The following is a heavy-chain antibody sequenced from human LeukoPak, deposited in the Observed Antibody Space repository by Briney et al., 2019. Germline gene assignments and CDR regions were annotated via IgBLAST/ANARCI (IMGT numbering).Heavy chain of an antibody. CDR1: GFTFSNYA. D-gene: IGHD2-2*01. CDR3: AKADLIPAAIPPFYYYGMDV. J-gene: IGHJ6*02. Sequence: TGGSLRLSCAASGFTFSNYAMTWVRQAPGRGLEWVSVISNNGDRTYYADTVKGRFTISRDNSKNTLYLQMNSLRAEDTAVYYCAKADLIPAAIPPFYYYGMDVWGQGTTVTVSS. CDR2: ISNNGDRT. V-gene: IGHV3-23*01.